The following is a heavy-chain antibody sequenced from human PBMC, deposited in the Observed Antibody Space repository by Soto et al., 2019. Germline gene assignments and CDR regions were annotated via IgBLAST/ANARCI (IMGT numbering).Heavy chain of an antibody. D-gene: IGHD2-15*01. Sequence: SETLSLTCTVPGDSITSNYWSWIRQSPGKGLEWMGYVHNSGSSYYNPSLGSRVTISLDTAKNQFSLRLTSVTAADTAIYYCARLGFCSGASCRPDYGGQGTRVTVAS. CDR2: VHNSGSS. CDR3: ARLGFCSGASCRPDY. V-gene: IGHV4-59*08. J-gene: IGHJ4*02. CDR1: GDSITSNY.